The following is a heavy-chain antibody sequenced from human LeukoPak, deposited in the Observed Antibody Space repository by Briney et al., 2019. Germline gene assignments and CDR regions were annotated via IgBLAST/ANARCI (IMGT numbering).Heavy chain of an antibody. CDR3: ARIDCSSTSCYNDYYYGMDV. CDR1: GYTFTSYG. CDR2: ISAYNGNT. Sequence: ASVKVSCTASGYTFTSYGISWVRQAPGQGLEWMGWISAYNGNTNYAQKLQGRVTMTTDTSTSTAYMELRSLRSDDTAVYYCARIDCSSTSCYNDYYYGMDVWGQGTTVTVSS. V-gene: IGHV1-18*01. D-gene: IGHD2-2*02. J-gene: IGHJ6*02.